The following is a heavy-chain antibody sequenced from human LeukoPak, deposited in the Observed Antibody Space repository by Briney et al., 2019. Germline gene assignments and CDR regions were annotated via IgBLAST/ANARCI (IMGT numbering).Heavy chain of an antibody. V-gene: IGHV3-33*01. J-gene: IGHJ4*02. CDR3: ARDISQQLGPGFDY. CDR2: IWSDGSNK. D-gene: IGHD6-13*01. CDR1: GFTFSTCA. Sequence: PGGSLRLSCAASGFTFSTCAMHWVRQAPGKGLEWVAAIWSDGSNKYYADSVKGRFTISRDNSKNTLYLQMNSLRAEDTAVYYCARDISQQLGPGFDYWGQGTLVTVSS.